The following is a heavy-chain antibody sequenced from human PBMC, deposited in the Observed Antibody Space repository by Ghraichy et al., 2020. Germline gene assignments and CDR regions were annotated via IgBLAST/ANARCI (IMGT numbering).Heavy chain of an antibody. CDR1: GFIFSNSF. CDR3: ARMWFGGLHYGGRAYFDI. D-gene: IGHD3-10*01. J-gene: IGHJ2*01. V-gene: IGHV3-11*01. CDR2: ISGDDGTK. Sequence: GGSLRLSCAASGFIFSNSFMSWIRQAPGKGLEWVSYISGDDGTKSYADSVKGRFTVSRDNAKSALYLQMDSLRPEDTAVYFCARMWFGGLHYGGRAYFDIWGRGTLFTVSS.